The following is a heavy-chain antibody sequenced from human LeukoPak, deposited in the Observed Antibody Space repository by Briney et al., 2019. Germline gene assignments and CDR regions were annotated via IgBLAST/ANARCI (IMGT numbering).Heavy chain of an antibody. CDR2: IYFSGST. Sequence: SETLSLTCTVSGGSISSYYWSWIRQPPGKGLEWIGYIYFSGSTNYNPSLKSRVTISVDTSKNQFSLKLSSVTAADTAMYYCARVIGDRYYYDSSGYYPDYWGQGTLVTVSS. V-gene: IGHV4-59*12. CDR3: ARVIGDRYYYDSSGYYPDY. J-gene: IGHJ4*02. D-gene: IGHD3-22*01. CDR1: GGSISSYY.